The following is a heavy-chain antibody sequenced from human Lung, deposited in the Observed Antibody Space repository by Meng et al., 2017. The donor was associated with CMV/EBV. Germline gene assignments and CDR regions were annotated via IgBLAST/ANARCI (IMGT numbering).Heavy chain of an antibody. D-gene: IGHD6-6*01. CDR3: ARAYSSSSNGWFDP. CDR2: ISSGSAYI. J-gene: IGHJ5*02. Sequence: ESLKISCAASGFSFSNFYMNWVRQAPGKGLEWVASISSGSAYIFYADSVKGRFTISRDNAKDSLYLQMNSLRAEDTAVYYCARAYSSSSNGWFDPWGQGTXVTVSS. V-gene: IGHV3-21*01. CDR1: GFSFSNFY.